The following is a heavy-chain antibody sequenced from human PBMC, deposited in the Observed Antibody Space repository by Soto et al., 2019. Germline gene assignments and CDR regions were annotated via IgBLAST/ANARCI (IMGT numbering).Heavy chain of an antibody. CDR1: GGYFSSLS. CDR2: TIPNFGTA. V-gene: IGHV1-69*01. D-gene: IGHD3-9*01. CDR3: ASGWGHSDSTRYYMDFDV. Sequence: QVQLVQSGAEVKKPGSSVKLSCKASGGYFSSLSISWVRQAPGQGLEWLGGTIPNFGTADYAQNFQGRVTLTADEKTRTVYMELTSLTSDDAALYYCASGWGHSDSTRYYMDFDVWGQGTLVTVSS. J-gene: IGHJ1*01.